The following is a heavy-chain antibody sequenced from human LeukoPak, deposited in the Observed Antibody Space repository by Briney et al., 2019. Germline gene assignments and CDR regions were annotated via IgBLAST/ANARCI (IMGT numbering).Heavy chain of an antibody. CDR2: IYSSGIT. CDR1: GLTVSSNY. J-gene: IGHJ4*02. CDR3: ARERDYSGWQFDY. V-gene: IGHV3-53*01. D-gene: IGHD6-19*01. Sequence: GGSLRLSCAASGLTVSSNYMTWVRQAPGKGLEWVSVIYSSGITYYADSVKGRFTISRDNSKDTLYLQMNSLRAEDTAVYYCARERDYSGWQFDYWGQGTLVTVSS.